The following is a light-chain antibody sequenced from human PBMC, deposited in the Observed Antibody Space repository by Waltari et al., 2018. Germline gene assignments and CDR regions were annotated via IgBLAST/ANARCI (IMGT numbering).Light chain of an antibody. CDR2: GAS. CDR1: QSLSTN. CDR3: QQYHNWPYT. J-gene: IGKJ2*01. Sequence: EILMTQSPATLSLSPGERATLSCRASQSLSTNLAWYQQHPGQAPRLPIYGASTRATGVPARFSGSRSGTEFTLIISSLQSEDFALYYCQQYHNWPYTFGQGTKLEIK. V-gene: IGKV3-15*01.